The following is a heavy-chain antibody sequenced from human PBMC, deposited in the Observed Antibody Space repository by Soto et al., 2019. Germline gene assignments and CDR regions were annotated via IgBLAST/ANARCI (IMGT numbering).Heavy chain of an antibody. V-gene: IGHV3-53*01. CDR1: GFTVGSDF. CDR3: ATRGP. CDR2: LLSGSGT. Sequence: EVQLVESGGGLIQPGGSLRLSCTASGFTVGSDFMTWVRQAPGKGLEWVSMLLSGSGTFYADSVKDRFTISGDNTKNTLYLQMNSLRVEDTAVYFCATRGPWGQGTLVTVSS. J-gene: IGHJ5*02.